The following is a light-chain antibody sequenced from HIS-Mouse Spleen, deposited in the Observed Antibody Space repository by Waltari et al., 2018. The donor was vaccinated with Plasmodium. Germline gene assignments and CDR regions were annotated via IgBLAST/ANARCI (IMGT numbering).Light chain of an antibody. J-gene: IGLJ3*02. CDR1: SSAVGSFTL. Sequence: QSALTRPASVSGSPGQSITISCTGTSSAVGSFTLVSWYHQHPGKAPKLMIYEGSKRPSGVSNRFSGSKSGNTASLTISGLQAEDEADYYCCSYAGSSTFVFGGGTKLTVL. CDR3: CSYAGSSTFV. CDR2: EGS. V-gene: IGLV2-23*03.